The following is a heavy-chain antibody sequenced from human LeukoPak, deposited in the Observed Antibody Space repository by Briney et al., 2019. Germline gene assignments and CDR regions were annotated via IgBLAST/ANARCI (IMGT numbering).Heavy chain of an antibody. V-gene: IGHV4-34*01. J-gene: IGHJ4*02. CDR3: ARETGAGPADY. D-gene: IGHD6-19*01. Sequence: SETLSLTCAVYGGTFSGYYWSWIRQPPGKGLEWIGEINHSGSTNYNPSLKSRVTISVDTSKNQFSLKLSSVTAADTAVYYCARETGAGPADYWGQGTLVTVSS. CDR2: INHSGST. CDR1: GGTFSGYY.